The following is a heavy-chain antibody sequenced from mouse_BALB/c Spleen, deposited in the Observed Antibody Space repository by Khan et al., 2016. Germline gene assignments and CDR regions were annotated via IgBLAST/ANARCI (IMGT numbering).Heavy chain of an antibody. CDR1: GYTFTNYG. V-gene: IGHV9-1*02. CDR2: INTSTGEA. Sequence: QIQLVQSGPELKKPGETVKISCKASGYTFTNYGMNWVKQAPGKGLKWMGWINTSTGEAAYSDDFKGRFAFSLETSASTAYLQINNLKNEDMATYFCARYHGSSDGWFSYWGQGTLVTVSA. CDR3: ARYHGSSDGWFSY. D-gene: IGHD1-1*01. J-gene: IGHJ3*01.